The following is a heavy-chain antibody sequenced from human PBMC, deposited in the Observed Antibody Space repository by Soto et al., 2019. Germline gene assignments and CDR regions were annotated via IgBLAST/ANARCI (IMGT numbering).Heavy chain of an antibody. J-gene: IGHJ5*02. Sequence: GGSLSLSCAASGFTFSTYSMSWVRQAPGRGLEWVSYISSSSSTIYYADSVKGRFTISRDNAKNSVYLEMNSLRAEDTAVYYCARSRNGFDPWGQGTLVTVSS. CDR3: ARSRNGFDP. V-gene: IGHV3-48*01. CDR1: GFTFSTYS. CDR2: ISSSSSTI.